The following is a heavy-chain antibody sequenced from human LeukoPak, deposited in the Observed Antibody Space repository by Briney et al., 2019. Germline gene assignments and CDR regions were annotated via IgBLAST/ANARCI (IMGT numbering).Heavy chain of an antibody. V-gene: IGHV3-7*01. D-gene: IGHD6-19*01. J-gene: IGHJ4*02. CDR1: GFTFSNYW. Sequence: PGGSLRLSCVASGFTFSNYWMAWVRQAPGKGLEWVANIKQDDSKIYYVDSVKGRFTISRDNSKNTLYLQMNSLRAEDTAVYYCARDSGSSGWYYFDYWGQGTLVTVSS. CDR2: IKQDDSKI. CDR3: ARDSGSSGWYYFDY.